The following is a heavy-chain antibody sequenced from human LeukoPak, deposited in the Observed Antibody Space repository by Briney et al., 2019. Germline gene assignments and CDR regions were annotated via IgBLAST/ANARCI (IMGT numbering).Heavy chain of an antibody. D-gene: IGHD2-15*01. CDR2: ITDSGGDT. CDR1: GFTFSNYA. V-gene: IGHV3-23*01. CDR3: AKGSASSRPYYFDY. J-gene: IGHJ4*02. Sequence: GGSLRLSCAASGFTFSNYAMSWVRQAPGKGLEWFSAITDSGGDTYYADSVKGRFTISRDNSKNTLDLQMSSLRAEDTAVYYCAKGSASSRPYYFDYWGQGALVTVSS.